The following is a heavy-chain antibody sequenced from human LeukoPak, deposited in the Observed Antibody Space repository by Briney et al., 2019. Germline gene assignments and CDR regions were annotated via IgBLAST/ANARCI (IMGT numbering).Heavy chain of an antibody. CDR3: ARRDGYNHVDY. D-gene: IGHD5-24*01. Sequence: GGSLRISCKASGYTFTDYWIAWVRQMPGKGLEVMGIVYPDDSDTRYSPSFQGQVTISADESINTAYLQWSGLKASDTAIYYCARRDGYNHVDYWGQGTLVTVSS. CDR2: VYPDDSDT. CDR1: GYTFTDYW. V-gene: IGHV5-51*01. J-gene: IGHJ4*02.